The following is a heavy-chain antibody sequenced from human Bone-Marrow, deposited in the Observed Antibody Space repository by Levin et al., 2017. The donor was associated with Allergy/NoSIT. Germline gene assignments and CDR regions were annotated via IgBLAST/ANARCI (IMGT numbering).Heavy chain of an antibody. CDR3: ARELAYCSSSSSDRGDAFDI. CDR1: GFTFSSYA. CDR2: ISSNGGST. Sequence: GESLKISCAASGFTFSSYAMHWVRQAPGKGLEYVSAISSNGGSTYYANSVKGRFAISRDNSKNTLYLQMGSLRAEDMAVYYCARELAYCSSSSSDRGDAFDIWGQGTMVTVSS. V-gene: IGHV3-64*01. D-gene: IGHD2-2*02. J-gene: IGHJ3*02.